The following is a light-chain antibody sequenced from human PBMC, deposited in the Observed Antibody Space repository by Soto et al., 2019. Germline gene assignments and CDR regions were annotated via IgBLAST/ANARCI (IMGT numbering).Light chain of an antibody. Sequence: IGLTQSPSTLSVSPGERATLPCRASQSVXSNFAWYKWKPGQAPRFLIXGKSTRATVIPARFNGSGSGKEFTLTITSLQSEDFSVYYCHQCNKFTPWTFGQGTKVDIK. CDR3: HQCNKFTPWT. J-gene: IGKJ1*01. CDR2: GKS. CDR1: QSVXSN. V-gene: IGKV3-15*01.